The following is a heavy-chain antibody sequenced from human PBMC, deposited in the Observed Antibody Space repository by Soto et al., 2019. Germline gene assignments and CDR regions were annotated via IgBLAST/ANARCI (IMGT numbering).Heavy chain of an antibody. Sequence: SETLSLTCTVSGGSISSSSYYWGWIRQPPGKGLEWIGSIYYSGSTYYNPSLKSRVTISVDTSKNQFSLKLSPVTAADTAVYYCARLEAAAGTGYYYYYGMDVWGQGTTVTVSS. V-gene: IGHV4-39*01. CDR1: GGSISSSSYY. CDR2: IYYSGST. J-gene: IGHJ6*02. D-gene: IGHD6-13*01. CDR3: ARLEAAAGTGYYYYYGMDV.